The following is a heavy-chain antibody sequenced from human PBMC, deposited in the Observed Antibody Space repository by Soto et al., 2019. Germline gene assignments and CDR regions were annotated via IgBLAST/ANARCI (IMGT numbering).Heavy chain of an antibody. CDR2: IWYDGSNK. Sequence: QVQLLESGGGVVQPGRSLRLSCAASGFTFSSYGTHWVRQAPGKGLEWVAFIWYDGSNKNYADSVKGRFTISRDNSKNTLYLKRNSLRAEDTAVYYCARGLGSLYGELSQRRDYWGQGTLVTVSS. J-gene: IGHJ4*02. D-gene: IGHD3-10*01. CDR3: ARGLGSLYGELSQRRDY. V-gene: IGHV3-33*01. CDR1: GFTFSSYG.